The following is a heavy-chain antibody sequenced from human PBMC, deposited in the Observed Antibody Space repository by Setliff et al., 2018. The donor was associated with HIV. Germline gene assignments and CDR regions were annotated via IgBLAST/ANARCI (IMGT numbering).Heavy chain of an antibody. D-gene: IGHD4-4*01. J-gene: IGHJ6*02. Sequence: GSLRLSCTASGFTFGDYAMSWVRQAPGKGLEWVGFIRSKAYGGTTEYAASVEGRFTISRDDSKSIAYLQMNSLKTEDTAVYYCTRDVLTNNYYYYGMDVWGQGTTVTVSS. CDR1: GFTFGDYA. V-gene: IGHV3-49*04. CDR3: TRDVLTNNYYYYGMDV. CDR2: IRSKAYGGTT.